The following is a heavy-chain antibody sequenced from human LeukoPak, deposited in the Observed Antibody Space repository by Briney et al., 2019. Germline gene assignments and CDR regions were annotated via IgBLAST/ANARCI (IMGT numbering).Heavy chain of an antibody. Sequence: KPSETLSLTCTVSGGSISSSSYYWGWIRQPPGKGLEWIGSIYYSGSTYYNPSLKSRVTISVDTSKNQFSLKLSSVTAADTAVYYCARVGFEYYDFWSGYSNWFDPWGQGTLVTVSS. CDR2: IYYSGST. CDR3: ARVGFEYYDFWSGYSNWFDP. J-gene: IGHJ5*02. CDR1: GGSISSSSYY. D-gene: IGHD3-3*01. V-gene: IGHV4-39*07.